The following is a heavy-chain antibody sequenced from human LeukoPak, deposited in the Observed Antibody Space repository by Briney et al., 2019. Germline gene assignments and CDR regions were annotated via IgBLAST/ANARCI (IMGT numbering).Heavy chain of an antibody. CDR3: ARANYDSSGYAAYNWFDP. V-gene: IGHV1-8*03. CDR1: GYTFTSYD. CDR2: MNPNSGNT. D-gene: IGHD3-22*01. J-gene: IGHJ5*02. Sequence: GASVKVSCKASGYTFTSYDIKWVRQATGQGLEWMGWMNPNSGNTGYAQKFQGRVTITRNTSISTAYMELSSLRSEDTAVYYCARANYDSSGYAAYNWFDPWGQGTLVTVSS.